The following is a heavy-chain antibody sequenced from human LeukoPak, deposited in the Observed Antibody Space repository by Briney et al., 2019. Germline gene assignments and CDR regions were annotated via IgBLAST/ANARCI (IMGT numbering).Heavy chain of an antibody. CDR3: ARGLAAAGTAY. Sequence: GGSLRLSCTASEFTFDDYGMSWVRQAPGKGLEWVSGINWNGGSTGYADSVKGRFTISRDNAKNSLYLQMNSLRAEDTALYYCARGLAAAGTAYWGQGTLVTVSS. J-gene: IGHJ4*02. V-gene: IGHV3-20*04. D-gene: IGHD6-13*01. CDR1: EFTFDDYG. CDR2: INWNGGST.